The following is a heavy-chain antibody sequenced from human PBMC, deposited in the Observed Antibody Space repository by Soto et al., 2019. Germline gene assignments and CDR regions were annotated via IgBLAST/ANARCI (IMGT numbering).Heavy chain of an antibody. CDR2: MNPKSGNT. Sequence: ASVKVSCKASGYTFTSYDITWVRQATVQVLEWMVCMNPKSGNTGYAQKFQGRVTMTRNTFIRTAYMELRSLRSEDKAVYYCARGLWAYAYVLGSYRPRWAFDIWG. CDR1: GYTFTSYD. D-gene: IGHD3-16*02. V-gene: IGHV1-8*01. CDR3: ARGLWAYAYVLGSYRPRWAFDI. J-gene: IGHJ3*02.